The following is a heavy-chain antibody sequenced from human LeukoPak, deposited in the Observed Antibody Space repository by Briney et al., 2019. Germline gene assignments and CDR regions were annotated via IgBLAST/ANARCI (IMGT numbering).Heavy chain of an antibody. V-gene: IGHV3-48*01. CDR3: RFEGYYYYYMDV. CDR1: GFTFSSYS. J-gene: IGHJ6*03. Sequence: GESLRLSCAASGFTFSSYSMNWVRPAPGQGLAGVSYISRSSSTIYYADSVKGRLIISRDNAKNSLYLQMSSLRAEDTAVYYFRFEGYYYYYMDVWGKGTTVTVYS. CDR2: ISRSSSTI.